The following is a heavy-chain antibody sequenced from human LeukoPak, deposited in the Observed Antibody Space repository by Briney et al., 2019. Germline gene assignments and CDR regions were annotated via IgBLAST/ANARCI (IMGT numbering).Heavy chain of an antibody. V-gene: IGHV3-48*04. J-gene: IGHJ4*02. Sequence: GGSLRLSCAASGFTFSSYWMSWVRQAPGKGLEWVSYISSSGSTIYYADSVKGRFTISRDNAKNSLYLQMNSLRAEDTAVYYCARDRGHARITMIVDSPGDYWGQGTLVTVSS. D-gene: IGHD3-22*01. CDR1: GFTFSSYW. CDR2: ISSSGSTI. CDR3: ARDRGHARITMIVDSPGDY.